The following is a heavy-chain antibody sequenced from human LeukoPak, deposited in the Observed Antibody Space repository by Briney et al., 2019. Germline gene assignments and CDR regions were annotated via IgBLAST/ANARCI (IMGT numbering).Heavy chain of an antibody. D-gene: IGHD1-26*01. Sequence: SETLSLTSTVPDGSITSRSYYWGWIRQPPGKGLEWIGRIYYSGSTYYTPSLKSRVTISVDTSKNQFSLKLSSVTAADTAVYYCARYASGSYFDYWGQGTLVTVSS. CDR1: DGSITSRSYY. J-gene: IGHJ4*02. CDR2: IYYSGST. V-gene: IGHV4-39*01. CDR3: ARYASGSYFDY.